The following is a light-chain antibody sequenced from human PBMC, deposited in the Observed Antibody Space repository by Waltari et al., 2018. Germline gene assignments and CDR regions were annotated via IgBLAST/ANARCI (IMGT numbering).Light chain of an antibody. CDR3: SSHTSTVPHV. CDR2: EVS. Sequence: QSALTQPASVSGSPGQSITISCTGTSNDVGGYGYVSWYQQYPGRAPKLIIYEVSYRPSGMSARFSGSKSGNTASLTSSGLQADDEADYYCSSHTSTVPHVFGTGTRVTV. V-gene: IGLV2-14*03. J-gene: IGLJ1*01. CDR1: SNDVGGYGY.